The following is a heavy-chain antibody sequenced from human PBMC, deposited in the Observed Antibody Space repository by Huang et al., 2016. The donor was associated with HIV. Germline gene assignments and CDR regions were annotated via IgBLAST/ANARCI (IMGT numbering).Heavy chain of an antibody. V-gene: IGHV1-69*13. CDR1: GGTFSSYA. CDR2: IIPSLGTA. Sequence: QVLLVQSGAEVRKPGSSVKVSCTAFGGTFSSYAISWVRQSPGQGLEWMGGIIPSLGTANYTQKFQGRGTITVDESTNTGYMELTRLTSEDTAVYYCARTAYSYGFRQGYNWFDPWGQGTPVTVSS. D-gene: IGHD5-18*01. CDR3: ARTAYSYGFRQGYNWFDP. J-gene: IGHJ5*02.